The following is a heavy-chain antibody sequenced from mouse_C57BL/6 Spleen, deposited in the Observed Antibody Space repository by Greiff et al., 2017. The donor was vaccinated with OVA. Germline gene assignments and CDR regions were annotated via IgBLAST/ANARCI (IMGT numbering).Heavy chain of an antibody. CDR1: GYTFTSYW. J-gene: IGHJ4*01. CDR2: IHPNSGST. CDR3: ARRAVNAMDY. Sequence: QVQLKQPGAELVKPGASVKLSCKASGYTFTSYWMHWVKQRPGQGLEWIGMIHPNSGSTNYNEKFKSKATLTVDKSSSTAYMQLSSLTSEDSAVYYCARRAVNAMDYWGQGTSVTVSS. V-gene: IGHV1-64*01. D-gene: IGHD1-1*01.